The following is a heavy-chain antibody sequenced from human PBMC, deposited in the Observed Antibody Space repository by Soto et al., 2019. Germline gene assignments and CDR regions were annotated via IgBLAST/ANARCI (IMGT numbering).Heavy chain of an antibody. D-gene: IGHD3-10*01. CDR2: IHHIGTT. J-gene: IGHJ6*02. Sequence: SETLSLTCAVSGYSISSGWYWGWIRQPPGKGLEWIGNIHHIGTTYYNPSLQSRVTISIDTSKNLFSLKLNSVTAADTAVYYCARAGDTMVRGVIIMNYNRMDVWGQGTTVTVSS. CDR1: GYSISSGWY. V-gene: IGHV4-38-2*01. CDR3: ARAGDTMVRGVIIMNYNRMDV.